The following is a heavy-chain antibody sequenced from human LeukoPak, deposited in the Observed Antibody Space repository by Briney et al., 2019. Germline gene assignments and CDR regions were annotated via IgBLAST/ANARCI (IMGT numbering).Heavy chain of an antibody. CDR1: GGSINSGKHY. D-gene: IGHD3-22*01. Sequence: PSETLSLTCTVSGGSINSGKHYWSWIRQPPGKGLECIGYIYYSGSTYYNPSLKSRVTISADTSKNQFSLNLRSVTAADTPVYYCARLSYDSGGYPNWFDPWGQGTLVTVSS. V-gene: IGHV4-30-4*01. CDR3: ARLSYDSGGYPNWFDP. J-gene: IGHJ5*02. CDR2: IYYSGST.